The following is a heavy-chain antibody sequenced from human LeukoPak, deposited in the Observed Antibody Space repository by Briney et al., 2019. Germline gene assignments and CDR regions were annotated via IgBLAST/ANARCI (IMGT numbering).Heavy chain of an antibody. CDR2: INTNTGNP. J-gene: IGHJ5*02. V-gene: IGHV7-4-1*02. CDR3: ARASDNYYDSSGYYHRTNWFDP. D-gene: IGHD3-22*01. CDR1: GYTFTSYA. Sequence: ASAKVSCKASGYTFTSYAMNWVRQAPGQGLEWMGWINTNTGNPTYAQGFTGRFVFSLDTSVSTAYLQISSLKAEDTAVYYCARASDNYYDSSGYYHRTNWFDPWGQGTLVTVSS.